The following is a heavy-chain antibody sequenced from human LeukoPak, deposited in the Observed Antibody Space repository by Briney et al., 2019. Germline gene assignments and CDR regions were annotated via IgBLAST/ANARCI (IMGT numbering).Heavy chain of an antibody. CDR3: AREITVAGKEGAFDI. V-gene: IGHV3-21*04. D-gene: IGHD6-19*01. Sequence: GGSLRLSCAASGFTLSSYSMNWVRQAPGKGLEWVSSISSSSSYIYYADSVKGRFTISRDNAKNSLYLQMNSLRAEDTAIYYCAREITVAGKEGAFDIWGPGTMLTVSS. CDR1: GFTLSSYS. CDR2: ISSSSSYI. J-gene: IGHJ3*02.